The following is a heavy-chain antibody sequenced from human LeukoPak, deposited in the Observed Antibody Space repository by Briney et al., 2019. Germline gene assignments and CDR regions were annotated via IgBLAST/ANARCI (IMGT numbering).Heavy chain of an antibody. J-gene: IGHJ3*02. CDR1: GFTFSSYG. CDR2: IWYDGSNK. V-gene: IGHV3-33*06. CDR3: AKVDEGRDFWSGYYYDAFDI. Sequence: GGSLRLSCAASGFTFSSYGMHWVRQAPGKGLEWVAVIWYDGSNKYYADSVKGRFTISRDNSKNTLYLQMNSLRAEDTTVYYCAKVDEGRDFWSGYYYDAFDIWGQGTMVTVSS. D-gene: IGHD3-3*01.